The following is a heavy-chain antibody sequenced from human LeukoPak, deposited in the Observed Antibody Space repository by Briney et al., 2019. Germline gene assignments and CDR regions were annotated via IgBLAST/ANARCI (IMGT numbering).Heavy chain of an antibody. D-gene: IGHD3-3*01. CDR1: GFTFSSYA. Sequence: GGSLRLSCAASGFTFSSYAMHWVRQAPGKGLEWVAVISYDGSNKYYADSVKGRFTISRDNSKNTLYLQMNSLRAADTAVYYCARGSPRPYYDFWSGYYNWFDPWGQGTLVTVSS. CDR2: ISYDGSNK. J-gene: IGHJ5*02. CDR3: ARGSPRPYYDFWSGYYNWFDP. V-gene: IGHV3-30*01.